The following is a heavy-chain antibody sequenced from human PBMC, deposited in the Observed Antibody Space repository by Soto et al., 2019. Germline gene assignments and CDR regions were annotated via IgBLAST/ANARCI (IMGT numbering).Heavy chain of an antibody. D-gene: IGHD5-12*01. Sequence: SETLSLTCTVSGGSISSGDYYWSWIRQPPGKGLEWIGYIYYSGSTYYNPSLKSRVTISVDTYKNQFSLKLSSVTAADTAVYYCARERGYSGYDVIFDYWGQGTLVTVSS. CDR2: IYYSGST. CDR1: GGSISSGDYY. V-gene: IGHV4-30-4*01. CDR3: ARERGYSGYDVIFDY. J-gene: IGHJ4*02.